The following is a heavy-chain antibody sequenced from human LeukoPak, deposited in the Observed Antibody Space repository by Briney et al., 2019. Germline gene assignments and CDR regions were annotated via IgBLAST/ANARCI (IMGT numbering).Heavy chain of an antibody. J-gene: IGHJ4*02. CDR1: GGSISSSRYY. CDR3: ARHRDGSSATDY. Sequence: PSETLSLTCIVSGGSISSSRYYWDWIRQPPGKGLEWIGNINYGGSSYYTPSLKSRVTISVDTSNNQFSLRLSSVTAADTAVYYCARHRDGSSATDYWGQGTLVTVSS. V-gene: IGHV4-39*01. CDR2: INYGGSS. D-gene: IGHD6-19*01.